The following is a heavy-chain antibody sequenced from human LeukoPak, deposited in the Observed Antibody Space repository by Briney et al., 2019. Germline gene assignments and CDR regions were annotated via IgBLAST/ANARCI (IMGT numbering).Heavy chain of an antibody. Sequence: AGGSLRLSCAASGFTFSSYAMSWVRQAPGEGLEWVSSISGSGGTTYYADSVKGRFTISRDNSKNTLYLQMNSLRAEDTAVYYCTKDLTSWSGHSPYYGMDVWGQGTTATVSS. D-gene: IGHD3-3*01. J-gene: IGHJ6*02. V-gene: IGHV3-23*01. CDR3: TKDLTSWSGHSPYYGMDV. CDR1: GFTFSSYA. CDR2: ISGSGGTT.